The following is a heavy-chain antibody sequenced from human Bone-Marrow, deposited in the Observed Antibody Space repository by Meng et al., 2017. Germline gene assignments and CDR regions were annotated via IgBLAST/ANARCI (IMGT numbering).Heavy chain of an antibody. J-gene: IGHJ5*02. Sequence: DSGPELVKPAQGLSLPCSSSGGSINSAGYYWSWIRQHPGKGLEWIGYIYYTENTYYNPSLKSPMTISLDKSKNQFSLKLNSVTVADTAVYYCARGRASCSSGGCSLGWFDPWGQGTLVTVSS. CDR2: IYYTENT. CDR3: ARGRASCSSGGCSLGWFDP. V-gene: IGHV4-31*01. D-gene: IGHD2-15*01. CDR1: GGSINSAGYY.